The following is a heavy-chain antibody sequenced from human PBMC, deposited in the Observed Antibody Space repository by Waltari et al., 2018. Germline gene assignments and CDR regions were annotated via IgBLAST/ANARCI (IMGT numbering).Heavy chain of an antibody. CDR2: ISSSGSTI. V-gene: IGHV3-48*03. CDR1: GFTFSSYE. CDR3: ARGQMSSSDY. D-gene: IGHD6-6*01. Sequence: EVQLVESGGGLVQPGGSLRLSCAASGFTFSSYEMNWVRQAPGKGLEWVSYISSSGSTIYYADAVKGRFTISRDNAKNSLYLQMNSLRAEDTAVYYCARGQMSSSDYWGQGTLVTVSS. J-gene: IGHJ4*02.